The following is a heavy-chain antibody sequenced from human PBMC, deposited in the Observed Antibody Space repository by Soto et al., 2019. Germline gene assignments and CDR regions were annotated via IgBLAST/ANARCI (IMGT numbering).Heavy chain of an antibody. CDR2: IIPIFGTA. CDR3: ARSGITMVRGVYYYYGMDV. V-gene: IGHV1-69*06. CDR1: GGTFSSYA. Sequence: GASVKVSCKASGGTFSSYAISWVRQAPGQGLEWMGGIIPIFGTANYAQKFQGRVTITADKSTSTAYMELSSLRSEHTAVYYCARSGITMVRGVYYYYGMDVWGQGTTVTVSS. J-gene: IGHJ6*02. D-gene: IGHD3-10*01.